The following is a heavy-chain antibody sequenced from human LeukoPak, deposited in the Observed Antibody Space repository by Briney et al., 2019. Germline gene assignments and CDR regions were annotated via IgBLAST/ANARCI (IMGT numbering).Heavy chain of an antibody. D-gene: IGHD3-16*02. J-gene: IGHJ4*02. CDR3: AVTFGGGIADFPFDY. CDR2: IIPIFGTA. CDR1: GGTFSSYA. V-gene: IGHV1-69*05. Sequence: SVKVSCKASGGTFSSYAISWVRQAPGQGLEWVGRIIPIFGTANYAQKFQGRVTITTDESTSTAYMELSSLRSEDTAVYYCAVTFGGGIADFPFDYWGQGTLVTVSS.